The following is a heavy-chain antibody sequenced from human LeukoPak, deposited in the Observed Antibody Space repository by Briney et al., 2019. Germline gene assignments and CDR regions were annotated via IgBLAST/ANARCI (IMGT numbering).Heavy chain of an antibody. V-gene: IGHV3-48*03. CDR3: ARESIAVAGAPFDY. CDR1: GFTFSSYE. CDR2: ISSGSTI. Sequence: GGSLRLSCAASGFTFSSYEMNWVRQAPGKGLEWVSYISSGSTIYDADSVKGRFTISRDNAKNSLYLQINSLRAEDTAVYYCARESIAVAGAPFDYWGQGTLVTVSS. D-gene: IGHD6-19*01. J-gene: IGHJ4*02.